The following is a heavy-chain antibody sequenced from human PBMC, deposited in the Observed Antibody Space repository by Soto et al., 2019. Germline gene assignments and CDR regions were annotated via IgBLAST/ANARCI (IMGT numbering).Heavy chain of an antibody. CDR3: EGDRPGYGGTDNFDY. V-gene: IGHV1-69*12. Sequence: QVQLVQSGAEVKKPGSSVKVSCKASGGTFSSYAVSWVRQAPGQGLEWMGGIIPIFGTANYAQKFQGRVTVXXDXAXNTAYMELSSLRSEDTAVYYCEGDRPGYGGTDNFDYWGQGTLVTVSS. CDR1: GGTFSSYA. CDR2: IIPIFGTA. J-gene: IGHJ4*02. D-gene: IGHD5-12*01.